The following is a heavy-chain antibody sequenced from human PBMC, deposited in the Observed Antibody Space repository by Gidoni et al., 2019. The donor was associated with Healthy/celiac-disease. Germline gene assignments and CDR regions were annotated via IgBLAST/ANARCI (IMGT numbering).Heavy chain of an antibody. CDR3: ARDHQGIAVAGAQGEDY. V-gene: IGHV3-21*01. D-gene: IGHD6-19*01. CDR1: GFTFSSYS. Sequence: EVQLVESGGGLVKPGGSLRLSCAASGFTFSSYSMNWVRQAPGKGLEWVSSISSSSSYIYYADSVKGRFTISRDNAKNSLYLQMNSLRAEDTAVYYCARDHQGIAVAGAQGEDYWGQGTLVTVSS. CDR2: ISSSSSYI. J-gene: IGHJ4*02.